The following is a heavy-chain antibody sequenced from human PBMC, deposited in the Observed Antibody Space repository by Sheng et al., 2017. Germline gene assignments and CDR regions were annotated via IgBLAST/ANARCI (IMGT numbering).Heavy chain of an antibody. CDR3: ARDWYFDL. J-gene: IGHJ2*01. V-gene: IGHV3-30*04. CDR2: ISYDGSNK. CDR1: GFTFSSYA. Sequence: QVQLVESGGGVVQPGRSLRLSCAASGFTFSSYAMHWVRQAPGKGLEWVAVISYDGSNKYYADSVKGRFTISRDNSKNTLYLQMNSLRAEDTAVYYCARDWYFDLWGRGTPVTVSS.